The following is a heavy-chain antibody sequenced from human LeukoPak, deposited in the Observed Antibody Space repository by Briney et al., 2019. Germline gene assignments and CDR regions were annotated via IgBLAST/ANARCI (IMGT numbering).Heavy chain of an antibody. Sequence: ASVKVSCKASGGTFSSYAISWVRQAPGQGLEWMGRIIPIFGTANYAQKFQGRVAITTDESTSTAYMELRSLRSDDTAVYYCARVLRGYHFDYWGQGTLVTVSS. CDR1: GGTFSSYA. V-gene: IGHV1-69*05. CDR2: IIPIFGTA. J-gene: IGHJ4*02. D-gene: IGHD3-22*01. CDR3: ARVLRGYHFDY.